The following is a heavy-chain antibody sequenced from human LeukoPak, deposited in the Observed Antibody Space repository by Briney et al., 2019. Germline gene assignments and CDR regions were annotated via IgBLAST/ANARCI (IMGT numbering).Heavy chain of an antibody. D-gene: IGHD4-23*01. CDR1: GYSISSGYY. V-gene: IGHV4-38-2*02. CDR2: IYHSGST. Sequence: PSETLSLTCTVSGYSISSGYYWGWIRQPPGKGLEWIGSIYHSGSTYYNPSLKSRVTISVDTSKNQFSLKLSSVTAADTAVYYCAREDYGGNSFLVNWGQGTLVTVSS. CDR3: AREDYGGNSFLVN. J-gene: IGHJ4*02.